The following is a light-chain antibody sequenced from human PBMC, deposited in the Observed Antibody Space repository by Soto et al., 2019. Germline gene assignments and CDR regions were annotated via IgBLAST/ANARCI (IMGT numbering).Light chain of an antibody. V-gene: IGKV1-33*01. J-gene: IGKJ3*01. CDR3: QQYDNLPFT. CDR1: QDITNY. CDR2: DAS. Sequence: DIQMTQSPSSLSASVGDRVTITCQASQDITNYLNWYQQKPGKGPKLLIYDASTLEIGVPSRFSGSGSGTDFTFTISSLQPEDIATYYCQQYDNLPFTFGPGTKVDIK.